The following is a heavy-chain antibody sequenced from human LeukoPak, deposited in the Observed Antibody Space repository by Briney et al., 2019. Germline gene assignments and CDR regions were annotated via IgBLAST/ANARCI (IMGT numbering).Heavy chain of an antibody. Sequence: PGGSLRLSCAASGFTFSSYAMSWVRQAPGKGLEWVSAISGSGGSTYYADSVKGRFTISRDNSKNTLYLQMNSLRAEDTAVYYCARAPASYDYVWGSYRLVPKVFDYWGQGTLVTVSS. V-gene: IGHV3-23*01. CDR2: ISGSGGST. CDR3: ARAPASYDYVWGSYRLVPKVFDY. J-gene: IGHJ4*02. D-gene: IGHD3-16*02. CDR1: GFTFSSYA.